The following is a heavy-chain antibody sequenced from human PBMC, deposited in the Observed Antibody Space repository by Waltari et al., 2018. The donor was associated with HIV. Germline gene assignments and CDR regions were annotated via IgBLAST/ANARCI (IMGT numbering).Heavy chain of an antibody. Sequence: QVQLVQSGAEVKKPGSSVKVSCKASGGTFSSYAISWVRQAPGQGLEWMGRISPNLGIANYAQKFQGRVTITADKSTSTAYMELSSLRSEDTAVYYCARGSTMVRGGYYYYGMDVWGQGTTVTVSS. CDR1: GGTFSSYA. CDR3: ARGSTMVRGGYYYYGMDV. CDR2: ISPNLGIA. D-gene: IGHD3-10*01. J-gene: IGHJ6*02. V-gene: IGHV1-69*04.